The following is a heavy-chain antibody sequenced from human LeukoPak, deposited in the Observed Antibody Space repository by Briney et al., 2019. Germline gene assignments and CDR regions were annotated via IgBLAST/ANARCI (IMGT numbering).Heavy chain of an antibody. CDR2: INHNRST. D-gene: IGHD3-16*02. V-gene: IGHV4-34*01. J-gene: IGHJ6*04. CDR1: GGSLSDYY. CDR3: ARGRDYVWGSYRRQSGMDV. Sequence: SETLSLTCAVYGGSLSDYYWSWIPQPPGKGLERIGEINHNRSTNYNPSLKSRVTISVDPSKNQLSLKLSCVTAADTAVYYCARGRDYVWGSYRRQSGMDVWGKGTTVTVSS.